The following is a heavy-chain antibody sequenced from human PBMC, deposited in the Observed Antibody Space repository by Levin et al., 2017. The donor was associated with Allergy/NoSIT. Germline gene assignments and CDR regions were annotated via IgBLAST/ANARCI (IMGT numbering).Heavy chain of an antibody. CDR2: ITNSGGST. CDR3: AKDSSATTSWAYFDY. V-gene: IGHV3-23*01. CDR1: GFTFSTYA. J-gene: IGHJ4*02. Sequence: PGGSLRLSCAASGFTFSTYAMSWVRQAPGKGLEWVSAITNSGGSTYYADSVKGRFTISRDNSKNTLYLQMNFLRAEDTAVYYCAKDSSATTSWAYFDYWGQGTLVTVSS. D-gene: IGHD1-14*01.